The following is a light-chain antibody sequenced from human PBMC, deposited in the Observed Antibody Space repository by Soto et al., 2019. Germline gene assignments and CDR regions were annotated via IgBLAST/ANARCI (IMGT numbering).Light chain of an antibody. Sequence: EILLTQSPGTLSLSPGERATLSCRASQTISSDYLAWYQQKPGQAPRLLIFGAATRAADIPDRFSGSGSGTEFTLTISSLQPDDFATYYCQQYNSYSLTFGGGTKVEIK. CDR1: QTISSDY. CDR3: QQYNSYSLT. V-gene: IGKV3-20*01. J-gene: IGKJ4*01. CDR2: GAA.